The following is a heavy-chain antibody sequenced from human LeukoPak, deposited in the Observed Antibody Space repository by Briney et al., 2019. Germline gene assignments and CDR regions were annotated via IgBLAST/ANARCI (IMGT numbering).Heavy chain of an antibody. D-gene: IGHD6-19*01. CDR1: GFTFSSYS. CDR2: ISSSSSTI. CDR3: AKGGIIVAGHGTGFDH. V-gene: IGHV3-48*01. J-gene: IGHJ4*02. Sequence: GGSLRLSCAASGFTFSSYSMNWVRQAPGKGLEWVSYISSSSSTIYYADSVKGRFTISRDNAKNSLYLQMNSLRAEDTALYYCAKGGIIVAGHGTGFDHWGQGTLVTVSS.